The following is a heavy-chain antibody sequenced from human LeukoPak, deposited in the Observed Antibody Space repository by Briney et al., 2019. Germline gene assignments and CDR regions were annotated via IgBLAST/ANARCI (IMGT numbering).Heavy chain of an antibody. D-gene: IGHD1-26*01. CDR1: GGSINSNY. J-gene: IGHJ4*02. CDR2: ISYSGST. V-gene: IGHV4-59*12. Sequence: SETLSLTCTVSGGSINSNYWSWIRQPPEKGLEWIGYISYSGSTNYNPSLKSRVSISVDTSKNQFSLKLSSVTVADTAFYYCARRERMSGHFPYWGQGTLVTVSS. CDR3: ARRERMSGHFPY.